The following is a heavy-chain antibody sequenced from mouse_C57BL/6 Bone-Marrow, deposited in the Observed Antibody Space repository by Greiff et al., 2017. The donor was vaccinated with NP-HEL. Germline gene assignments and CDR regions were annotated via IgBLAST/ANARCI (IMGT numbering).Heavy chain of an antibody. CDR1: GFTFSSYA. J-gene: IGHJ3*01. Sequence: EVQLVESGGGLVKPGGSLKLSCAASGFTFSSYAMSWVRQTPEKRLEWVATISDGGSYTYYPDNVKGRFTISRDNAKNNLYLQMSHLKSEDTAMYYCARIYYDYDALGDWGQGTLVTVSA. V-gene: IGHV5-4*01. CDR2: ISDGGSYT. D-gene: IGHD2-4*01. CDR3: ARIYYDYDALGD.